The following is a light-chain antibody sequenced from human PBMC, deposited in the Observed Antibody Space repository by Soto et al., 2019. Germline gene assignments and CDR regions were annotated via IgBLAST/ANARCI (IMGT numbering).Light chain of an antibody. Sequence: QSVLTQPPSVSGAPGQRVTISCTGSSSDIGAGYDVHWYQQLPATAPKLLIYGNSNRPSGVPDRFSGSKSGTSASLAITGLQAEDVADYCCQSYDSSLSGYVFGTGTKLTVL. J-gene: IGLJ1*01. V-gene: IGLV1-40*01. CDR1: SSDIGAGYD. CDR2: GNS. CDR3: QSYDSSLSGYV.